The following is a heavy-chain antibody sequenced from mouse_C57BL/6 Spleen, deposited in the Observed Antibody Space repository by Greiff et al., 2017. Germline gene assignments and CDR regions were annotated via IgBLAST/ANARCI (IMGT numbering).Heavy chain of an antibody. V-gene: IGHV1-15*01. CDR2: IDPETGGT. CDR1: GYTFTDYE. Sequence: QVQLQQSGAELVRPGASVTLSCKASGYTFTDYEMHWVKQTPVHGLEWIGAIDPETGGTAYNQKFKGKAILTADKSSSTAYMELRSLTSEDSAVYYCTRSGDYDDYYAMDYWGQGTSVTVSS. CDR3: TRSGDYDDYYAMDY. J-gene: IGHJ4*01. D-gene: IGHD2-4*01.